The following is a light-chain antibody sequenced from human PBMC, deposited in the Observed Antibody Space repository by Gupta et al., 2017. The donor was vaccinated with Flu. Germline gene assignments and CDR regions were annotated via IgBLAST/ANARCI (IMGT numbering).Light chain of an antibody. J-gene: IGKJ1*01. CDR2: GTS. CDR3: HQYGGSPWT. Sequence: ELVLTQSPGTLSLSPGERATLSCRASQSVSSTYFGWYQQKPGQAPRLLIYGTSSRATGIPDRFSGSGSGTDFTLTISGLEPEDFAVYFCHQYGGSPWTFGQGTKVEIK. V-gene: IGKV3-20*01. CDR1: QSVSSTY.